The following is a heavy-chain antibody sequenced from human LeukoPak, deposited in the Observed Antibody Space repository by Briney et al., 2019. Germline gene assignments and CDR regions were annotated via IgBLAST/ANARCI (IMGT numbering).Heavy chain of an antibody. V-gene: IGHV3-15*01. Sequence: AGGSLRLSCAASGFTFSNAWMSWVRQAPGKGLEWVGRIKSKTDGGTTDYAAPVKGRFTISRDDSKNTLSLQMNSLKTEDTAVYYCTTGDCRSTSCYTDYYYYYMDVWGKGTTVTVSS. J-gene: IGHJ6*03. CDR3: TTGDCRSTSCYTDYYYYYMDV. D-gene: IGHD2-2*02. CDR1: GFTFSNAW. CDR2: IKSKTDGGTT.